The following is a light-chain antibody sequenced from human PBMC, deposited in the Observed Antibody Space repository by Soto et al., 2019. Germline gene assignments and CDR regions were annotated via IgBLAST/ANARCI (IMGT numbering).Light chain of an antibody. J-gene: IGKJ2*01. CDR2: AAS. CDR3: QHYNSSSAHT. Sequence: EIVLTQSPGTLSLSPGERATLSCRASQTVRNNFLTWYQQKPGQAPRLLIYAASTRAAGIPARFSGSGSGTDFTLTISRLQPEDFAVYYCQHYNSSSAHTFGQGTQLQIK. CDR1: QTVRNNF. V-gene: IGKV3-20*01.